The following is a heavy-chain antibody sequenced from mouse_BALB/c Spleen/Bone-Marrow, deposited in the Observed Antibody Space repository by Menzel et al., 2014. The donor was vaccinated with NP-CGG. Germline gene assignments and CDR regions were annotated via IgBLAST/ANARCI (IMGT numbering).Heavy chain of an antibody. J-gene: IGHJ2*01. V-gene: IGHV1-67*01. Sequence: TDYTMHWVKQSHAKSLEWIGVINTYYGDVKFNQKFKGKATMTVDKSSSTALMELSRLTSEESAIYCCARRSIFFFNDTATTEIYTLSLHDALPIFD. D-gene: IGHD1-2*01. CDR1: TDYT. CDR3: ARRSIFFFNDTATTEIYTLSLHDALPIFD. CDR2: INTYYGDV.